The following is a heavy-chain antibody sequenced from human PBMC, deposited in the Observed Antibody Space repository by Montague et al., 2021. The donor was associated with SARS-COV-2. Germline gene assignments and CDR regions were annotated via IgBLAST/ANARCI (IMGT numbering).Heavy chain of an antibody. V-gene: IGHV6-1*01. CDR3: ARKMDSSFDV. CDR1: GASLSSDSLS. J-gene: IGHJ3*01. Sequence: VSPGASLSSDSLSCHWIRQSPSRGLEWLASTYYRSKWYNDSAPSVSGRATVKPDTSRNQFSLHLYSVTPEDTALYFCARKMDSSFDVWGKGTMVIVSS. CDR2: TYYRSKWYN. D-gene: IGHD2-2*03.